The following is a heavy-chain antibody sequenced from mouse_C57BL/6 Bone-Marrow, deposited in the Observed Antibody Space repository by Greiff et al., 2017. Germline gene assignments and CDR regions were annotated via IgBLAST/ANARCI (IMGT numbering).Heavy chain of an antibody. CDR1: GFNIKDDY. CDR2: IDPENGDT. CDR3: TTGGNYPFYYAMDY. V-gene: IGHV14-4*01. J-gene: IGHJ4*01. D-gene: IGHD2-1*01. Sequence: VQLQQSGAELVRPGASVKLSCTASGFNIKDDYMHWVKQRPEQGLEWIGWIDPENGDTEYASKFQGKATITADTSSNTAYLQLSSLTSEDTAVYYCTTGGNYPFYYAMDYWGQGTSVTVSS.